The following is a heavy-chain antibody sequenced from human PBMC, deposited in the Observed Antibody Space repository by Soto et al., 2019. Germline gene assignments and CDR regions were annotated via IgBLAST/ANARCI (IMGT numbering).Heavy chain of an antibody. J-gene: IGHJ6*04. CDR3: ASSSKIAWAEVGD. V-gene: IGHV6-1*01. Sequence: PSQTLSLTCAISGDSVSSNSAAWNWIRQSPSRGLEWLGRTYYRSRWYNDYAVSVRSRITVNPDTSKNQFSLHLNSVTPEDTAVYYCASSSKIAWAEVGDWGKGTMVTVSS. D-gene: IGHD3-3*02. CDR1: GDSVSSNSAA. CDR2: TYYRSRWYN.